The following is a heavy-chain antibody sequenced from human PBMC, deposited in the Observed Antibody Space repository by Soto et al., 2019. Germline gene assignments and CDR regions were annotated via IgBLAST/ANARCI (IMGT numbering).Heavy chain of an antibody. CDR1: GGSISSYY. Sequence: SETLSLTRPVSGGSISSYYGSWIRQPPGKGLEWIGYIYYSGSTNYNPSLKSRVTISVDTSKNQFSLKLSSVTAADTAVYYCARGKGAYNWFDPWGQGTLVTVSS. J-gene: IGHJ5*02. CDR3: ARGKGAYNWFDP. CDR2: IYYSGST. D-gene: IGHD3-16*01. V-gene: IGHV4-59*01.